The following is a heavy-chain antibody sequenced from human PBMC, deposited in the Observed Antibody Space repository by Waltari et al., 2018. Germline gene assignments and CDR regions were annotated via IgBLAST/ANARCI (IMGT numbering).Heavy chain of an antibody. CDR1: GFIVSNNY. J-gene: IGHJ6*02. CDR3: ASDPGFANGMDG. CDR2: TKGGGNT. V-gene: IGHV3-53*01. Sequence: EVQLVESGGGLIQPGGSLRLSCAASGFIVSNNYMSWVRQAPGKGLGWVSVTKGGGNTFYSASVKGRFTISTDDSSNTLSLQMNSLRVEDTAVYYCASDPGFANGMDGWGQGTTVTVSS.